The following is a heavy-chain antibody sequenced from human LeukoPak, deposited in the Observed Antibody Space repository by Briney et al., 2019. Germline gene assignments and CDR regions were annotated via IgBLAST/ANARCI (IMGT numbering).Heavy chain of an antibody. CDR2: IYHSGST. Sequence: SSETLSLTRTVSGGSVSSGSYSWSWIRQPPGKGLEWIGYIYHSGSTYYNPSLKSRVTISVDRSKNQFSLKLSSVTAADTAVYYCARGPAEQEDYFDYWGQGTLVTVSS. V-gene: IGHV4-30-2*01. CDR1: GGSVSSGSYS. D-gene: IGHD6-13*01. J-gene: IGHJ4*02. CDR3: ARGPAEQEDYFDY.